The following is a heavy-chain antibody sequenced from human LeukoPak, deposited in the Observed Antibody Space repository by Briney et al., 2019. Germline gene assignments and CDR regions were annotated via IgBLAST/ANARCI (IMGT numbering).Heavy chain of an antibody. Sequence: SETLSLTCTVSGGSISSGGYYWSWIRQHPGKGLEWIGYIYHSGSTNYSPSLKSRLTISVDTSKNQFSLKLSSVTAADTAVYYCARTYGSSGLGYFDLWGRGTLVTVSS. CDR2: IYHSGST. D-gene: IGHD6-13*01. V-gene: IGHV4-61*08. J-gene: IGHJ2*01. CDR1: GGSISSGGYY. CDR3: ARTYGSSGLGYFDL.